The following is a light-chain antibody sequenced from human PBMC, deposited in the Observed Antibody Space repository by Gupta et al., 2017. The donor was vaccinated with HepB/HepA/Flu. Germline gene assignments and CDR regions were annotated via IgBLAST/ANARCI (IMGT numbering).Light chain of an antibody. J-gene: IGKJ4*01. V-gene: IGKV1-39*01. CDR3: QRSDSPPLT. CDR1: QTIYTY. Sequence: DIQMTQSPSSLSASVGDTVTITCRASQTIYTYLNWYQHKPGNAPKLLIFSASYLQSGVPSRFSGSGSGTDFTLAISSLQPEDFATYYCQRSDSPPLTFGGGTKVEVK. CDR2: SAS.